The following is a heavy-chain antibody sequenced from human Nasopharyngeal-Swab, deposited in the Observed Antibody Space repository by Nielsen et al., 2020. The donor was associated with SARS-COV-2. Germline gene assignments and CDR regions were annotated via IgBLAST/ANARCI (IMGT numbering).Heavy chain of an antibody. Sequence: SETLSLTCAVSGGSISSSNWWSWVRQPPGKGLEWIVEIYHSGSTNYNPSLKSRVTISVDKSKNQFSLKLSSVTAADTAAYYCARWLGRYCSSTSCYAGAFDIWGQGTMVTVSS. CDR1: GGSISSSNW. V-gene: IGHV4-4*02. J-gene: IGHJ3*02. D-gene: IGHD2-2*01. CDR2: IYHSGST. CDR3: ARWLGRYCSSTSCYAGAFDI.